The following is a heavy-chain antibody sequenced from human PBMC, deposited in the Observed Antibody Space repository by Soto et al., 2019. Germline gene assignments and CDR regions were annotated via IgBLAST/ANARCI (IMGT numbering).Heavy chain of an antibody. CDR3: ARLRTSYYDFWSGYYTFDY. V-gene: IGHV4-39*01. CDR1: GGSISSSSYY. CDR2: IYYSGST. J-gene: IGHJ4*02. D-gene: IGHD3-3*01. Sequence: SQTLSLTCTVSGGSISSSSYYWGWIRPPPGKGLEWIGSIYYSGSTYYNPSLKSRVTISVDTSKNQFSLKLRSVTAADTAVYYCARLRTSYYDFWSGYYTFDYWGQGTLVTVSS.